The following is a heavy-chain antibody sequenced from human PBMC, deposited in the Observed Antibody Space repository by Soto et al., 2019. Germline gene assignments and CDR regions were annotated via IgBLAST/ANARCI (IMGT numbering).Heavy chain of an antibody. CDR1: GCSISSSSYY. CDR3: ATRTYYDILTGPYGMDV. V-gene: IGHV4-39*01. J-gene: IGHJ6*02. CDR2: IYYSGST. D-gene: IGHD3-9*01. Sequence: SETLSLTCTVSGCSISSSSYYWGWIRQPPGKGLEWIGSIYYSGSTYYNPSLKSRVTISVDTSKNQFSLKLSSVTAADTAVYYCATRTYYDILTGPYGMDVWGQGTTVTVSS.